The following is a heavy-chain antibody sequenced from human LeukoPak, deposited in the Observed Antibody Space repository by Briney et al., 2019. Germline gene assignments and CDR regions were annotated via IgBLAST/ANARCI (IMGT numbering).Heavy chain of an antibody. Sequence: GGSLRLSCAASGFTFSSYSMNWVRQAPGKGLEWVSYISSSSSTIYYADSVKGRFTISRDNAKNSLYLQMNSLRAEDTAVFYCVRGQGYCSSSRCSPGYYMDVWGKGTMVTVSS. CDR2: ISSSSSTI. V-gene: IGHV3-48*04. CDR1: GFTFSSYS. D-gene: IGHD2-2*01. J-gene: IGHJ6*03. CDR3: VRGQGYCSSSRCSPGYYMDV.